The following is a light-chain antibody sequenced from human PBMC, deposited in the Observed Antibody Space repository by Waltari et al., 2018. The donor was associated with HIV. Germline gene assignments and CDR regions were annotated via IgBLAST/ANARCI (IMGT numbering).Light chain of an antibody. J-gene: IGLJ1*01. V-gene: IGLV2-23*03. CDR3: CSYAGSNTFV. Sequence: QSALTQPASVSGSPGQSNTISCTGTNSDAGSYNLVSWYQQHPGKAPKLMIYEGSKRPSGVSNRFSGSKSGNTASLTISGLQAEDEADYYCCSYAGSNTFVFGTGTKVTVL. CDR2: EGS. CDR1: NSDAGSYNL.